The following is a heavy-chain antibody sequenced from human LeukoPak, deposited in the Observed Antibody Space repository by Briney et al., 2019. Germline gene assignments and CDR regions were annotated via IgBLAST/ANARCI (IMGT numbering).Heavy chain of an antibody. D-gene: IGHD3-22*01. V-gene: IGHV3-33*01. Sequence: GRSLRLSCAASGFTFSSYGMHWVRQAPGKGLEWVAVIWYDGSNKYYADSVKGRFTISRDNAKNSLYLQMNSLRAEDTAVYYCARRDYDSSGYYSDHFDSWGRGTLVTVSS. J-gene: IGHJ4*02. CDR2: IWYDGSNK. CDR1: GFTFSSYG. CDR3: ARRDYDSSGYYSDHFDS.